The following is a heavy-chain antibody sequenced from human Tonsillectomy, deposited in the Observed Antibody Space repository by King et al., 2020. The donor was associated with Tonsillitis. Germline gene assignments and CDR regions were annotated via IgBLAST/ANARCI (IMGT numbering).Heavy chain of an antibody. J-gene: IGHJ3*01. D-gene: IGHD5-12*01. CDR1: GFTFSSYA. CDR3: AKDKVATMPRDAFDL. Sequence: QLVQSGGGLVQIGGSLRLSCAASGFTFSSYAMSWVRQAPGKGLEWVSSISGSGGSTYSADSVKDRFTISRDNSKNTLYLQMNSLRAEDTAVYYCAKDKVATMPRDAFDLWGQGTMVTVSS. CDR2: ISGSGGST. V-gene: IGHV3-23*04.